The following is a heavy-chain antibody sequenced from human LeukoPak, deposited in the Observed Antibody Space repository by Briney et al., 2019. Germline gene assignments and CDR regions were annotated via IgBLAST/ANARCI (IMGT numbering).Heavy chain of an antibody. CDR2: IKQDGSEK. J-gene: IGHJ5*02. D-gene: IGHD3-10*01. CDR3: ARDYYGSGSYYTLQLA. CDR1: GFTFSSYW. Sequence: PGGSLRLSCAASGFTFSSYWMSWVRQAPGKGLEWVANIKQDGSEKYYVDSVKGRFTISRDNAKNSLYRQMNSLRAEDTAVYYCARDYYGSGSYYTLQLAWGQGTLVTVSS. V-gene: IGHV3-7*01.